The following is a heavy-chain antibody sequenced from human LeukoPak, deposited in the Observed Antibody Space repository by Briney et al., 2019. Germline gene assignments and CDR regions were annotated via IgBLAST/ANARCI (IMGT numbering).Heavy chain of an antibody. V-gene: IGHV4-34*01. D-gene: IGHD4-17*01. J-gene: IGHJ4*02. CDR1: GGSFSGYY. CDR2: INHSGST. CDR3: ARGGYGNFDY. Sequence: PSETLSLTCAVYGGSFSGYYWSWIRQPPGKGLEWIGEINHSGSTNYNPSLKNRVTISVDTSKNQFSLKLSSVTAADTAVYYCARGGYGNFDYWGQGTLVTVSS.